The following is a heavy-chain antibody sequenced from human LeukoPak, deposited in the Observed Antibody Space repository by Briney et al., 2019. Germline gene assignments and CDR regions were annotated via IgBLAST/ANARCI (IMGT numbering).Heavy chain of an antibody. J-gene: IGHJ4*02. D-gene: IGHD3-10*01. CDR2: ISWNSGSI. CDR3: AKDSMVRGVIPYYFDY. Sequence: GGSLRLSCAASGFTFDDYAMHWVRQAPGKGLEWVSGISWNSGSIGYADSVKGRFTISRDNAKNSLYLQMNSLRAEDMALYYCAKDSMVRGVIPYYFDYWGQGTLVTVSS. CDR1: GFTFDDYA. V-gene: IGHV3-9*03.